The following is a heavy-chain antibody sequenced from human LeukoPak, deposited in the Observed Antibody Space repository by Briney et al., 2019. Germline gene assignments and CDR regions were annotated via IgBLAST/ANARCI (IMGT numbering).Heavy chain of an antibody. J-gene: IGHJ4*02. CDR3: ARVAEAAAFDY. V-gene: IGHV3-21*06. CDR2: ISSSSSYI. CDR1: RFTFSSYS. Sequence: PGGSLRLSCAASRFTFSSYSMNWVRQAPGKGLEWVSSISSSSSYIYYADSVKGRFTISRDNAKNSLYLQMNSLRAEDTALYYCARVAEAAAFDYWGQGTLVTVSS. D-gene: IGHD6-13*01.